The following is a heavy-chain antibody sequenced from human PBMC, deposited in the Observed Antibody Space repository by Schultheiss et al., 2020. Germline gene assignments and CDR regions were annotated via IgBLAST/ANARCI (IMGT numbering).Heavy chain of an antibody. Sequence: GESLKISCEASGFSFSDSDIHWVRQASGRGLEWVGRVRRKALNYATAYAASMKGRFTVSRDDSKNTAYLQMNSLETEDTAVYYCAKDGGSSSWFGPLENYYYYYGMDVWCQGTTVTVSS. J-gene: IGHJ6*02. V-gene: IGHV3-73*01. CDR2: VRRKALNYAT. D-gene: IGHD6-13*01. CDR1: GFSFSDSD. CDR3: AKDGGSSSWFGPLENYYYYYGMDV.